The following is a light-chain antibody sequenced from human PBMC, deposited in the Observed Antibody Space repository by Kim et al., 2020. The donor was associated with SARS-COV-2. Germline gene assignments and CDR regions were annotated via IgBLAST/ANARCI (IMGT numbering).Light chain of an antibody. CDR3: QLYDPSSPWA. CDR2: KAS. Sequence: DIQMTQSPYTLSAAVGDRVTITCRASQTIGTWLAWYQHRPGQAPKLLIFKASSLERGVPSMFSGSGSGTDFTLTISSLQAEDFATYYCQLYDPSSPWAFGQGTKVDIK. V-gene: IGKV1-5*03. CDR1: QTIGTW. J-gene: IGKJ1*01.